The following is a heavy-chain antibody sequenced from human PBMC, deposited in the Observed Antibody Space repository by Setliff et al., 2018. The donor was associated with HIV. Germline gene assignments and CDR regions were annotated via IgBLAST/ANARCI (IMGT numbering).Heavy chain of an antibody. V-gene: IGHV4-34*01. Sequence: PSETLSLTCAVYGGSFSGYNWNWIRQPPGKGLEWIGEINHSGRIDHNPSLKSRVTISVDTSKNQFSLRLTSVTAADTAIYYCARQVSIPGVAITPVDYWGQGALVTVSS. D-gene: IGHD5-12*01. CDR2: INHSGRI. CDR1: GGSFSGYN. J-gene: IGHJ4*02. CDR3: ARQVSIPGVAITPVDY.